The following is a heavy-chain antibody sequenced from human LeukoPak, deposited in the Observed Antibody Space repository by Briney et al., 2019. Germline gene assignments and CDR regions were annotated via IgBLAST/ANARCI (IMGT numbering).Heavy chain of an antibody. CDR1: GGSISSYY. J-gene: IGHJ4*02. CDR2: IYYSGST. CDR3: ARSAVATDFDY. Sequence: SKTLSLTCTVSGGSISSYYWSWIRQPPGKGLEWIGYIYYSGSTNYNPSLKSRVTISVDTSKNQFSLKLSSVTAADTAVYYCARSAVATDFDYWGQGTLVTVSS. D-gene: IGHD5-12*01. V-gene: IGHV4-59*08.